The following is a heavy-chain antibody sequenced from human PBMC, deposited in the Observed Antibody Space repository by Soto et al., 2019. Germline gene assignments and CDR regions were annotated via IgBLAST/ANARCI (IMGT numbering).Heavy chain of an antibody. Sequence: EVQLVESGGALVQPAGSLRLSCETSGFTFTTFWMHWVRQVPGKGLVWVSRVSPDGSNTTYADSVKGRFTISRDNAKNTMFLQMNNLRVDDTALYFCARDQDTYGQAVFDSWGQGTLVTVSS. J-gene: IGHJ4*02. D-gene: IGHD2-15*01. CDR2: VSPDGSNT. V-gene: IGHV3-74*03. CDR1: GFTFTTFW. CDR3: ARDQDTYGQAVFDS.